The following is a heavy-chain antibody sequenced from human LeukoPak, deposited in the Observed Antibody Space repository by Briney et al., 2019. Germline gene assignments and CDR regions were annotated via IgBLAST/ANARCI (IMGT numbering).Heavy chain of an antibody. V-gene: IGHV3-23*01. CDR3: AKERPHALGDYVDV. Sequence: GGSLRLSCAASGFTFTTYAMTWVRQAPGKGLEWVSAISGSGGSTYYADSVKGRFTISRDNSKNTLYLHMNSLRAEDTAVYYCAKERPHALGDYVDVWGKGATVTVSS. J-gene: IGHJ6*03. CDR1: GFTFTTYA. CDR2: ISGSGGST.